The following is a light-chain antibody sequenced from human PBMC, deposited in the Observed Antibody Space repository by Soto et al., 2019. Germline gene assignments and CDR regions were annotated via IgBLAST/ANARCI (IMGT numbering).Light chain of an antibody. CDR2: EVS. CDR1: SSDVGGYNY. Sequence: QSALTQPPSASGSPGQSVTISCTGTSSDVGGYNYVSWYQQHPGKAPKLMIYEVSKRPSGVPDRFSGSKSGNTASLTVSGLQAEDEADYYCSSYPASNNTFVFGNGTKVT. V-gene: IGLV2-8*01. J-gene: IGLJ1*01. CDR3: SSYPASNNTFV.